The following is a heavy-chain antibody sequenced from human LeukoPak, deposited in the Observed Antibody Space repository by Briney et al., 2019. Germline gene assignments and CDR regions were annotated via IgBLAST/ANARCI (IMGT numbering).Heavy chain of an antibody. V-gene: IGHV3-30-3*01. J-gene: IGHJ4*02. CDR3: ARDALEYSSSSLFYYFDY. Sequence: GGSLRLSCAASGFTFSSYAMHWVRQAPGKGLEWVAVISYDGSNKYYADSVKGRFTISRDNSKNTLYLQMNSLRAEDTAVYYCARDALEYSSSSLFYYFDYWGQGTLVTVSS. CDR2: ISYDGSNK. D-gene: IGHD6-6*01. CDR1: GFTFSSYA.